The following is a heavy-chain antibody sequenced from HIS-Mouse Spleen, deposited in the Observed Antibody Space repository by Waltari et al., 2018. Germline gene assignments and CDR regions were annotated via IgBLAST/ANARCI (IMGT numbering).Heavy chain of an antibody. CDR1: GGSFGGYY. J-gene: IGHJ2*01. V-gene: IGHV4-34*01. CDR2: INHSGST. D-gene: IGHD7-27*01. CDR3: ARVRTGDPSYWYFDL. Sequence: QVQLQQWGAGLLKPSETLSLTCAVYGGSFGGYYWSWILQPPGKGLEWIGEINHSGSTNYNPSLKSRVTISVDTSKNQFSLKLSSVTAADTAVYYCARVRTGDPSYWYFDLWGRGTLVTVSS.